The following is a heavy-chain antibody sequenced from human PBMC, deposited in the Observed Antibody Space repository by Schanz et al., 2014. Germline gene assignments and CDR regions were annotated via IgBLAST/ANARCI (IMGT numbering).Heavy chain of an antibody. CDR1: GFTFSNYG. CDR2: INSDGSTT. V-gene: IGHV3-74*02. Sequence: EVQLVESGGGLVQPGGSLRLSCAASGFTFSNYGMAWVRQAPGKGLVWVSRINSDGSTTIYADSVKGRFTISRDNAKNTLYLQMNSLRAEDTAVYYCARPLGPNYYYYGLDVWGQGTTVTVSS. J-gene: IGHJ6*02. CDR3: ARPLGPNYYYYGLDV.